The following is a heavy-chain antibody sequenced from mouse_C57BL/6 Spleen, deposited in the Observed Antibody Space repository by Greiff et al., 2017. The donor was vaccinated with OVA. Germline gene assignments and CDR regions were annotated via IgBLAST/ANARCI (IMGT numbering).Heavy chain of an antibody. Sequence: VQLQQSGPELVKPGASVKISCKASGYAFSSYWMNWVKQRPGKGLEWIGRIYPGDGDTNDNGKFKGKATLTAAKSSSTAYMQLSSLTAADSAVYFCARYDYGSWFAYWGQGTLVTVSA. CDR2: IYPGDGDT. V-gene: IGHV1-82*01. CDR1: GYAFSSYW. CDR3: ARYDYGSWFAY. J-gene: IGHJ3*01. D-gene: IGHD2-4*01.